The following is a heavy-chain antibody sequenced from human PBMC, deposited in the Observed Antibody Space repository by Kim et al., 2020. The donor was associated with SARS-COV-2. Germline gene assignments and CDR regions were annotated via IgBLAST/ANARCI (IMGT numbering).Heavy chain of an antibody. CDR3: AKDAVYSSSWYYYYMDV. V-gene: IGHV3-23*01. Sequence: GGSLRLSCAASGFTFSSYAMTWVRQAPGKGLEWVSGISYSGGSTYYADSVKGRFTISRDNSKNTLYLQMNSLRAEDTAVFYCAKDAVYSSSWYYYYMDVWGKGTTVTVSS. D-gene: IGHD6-6*01. CDR1: GFTFSSYA. CDR2: ISYSGGST. J-gene: IGHJ6*03.